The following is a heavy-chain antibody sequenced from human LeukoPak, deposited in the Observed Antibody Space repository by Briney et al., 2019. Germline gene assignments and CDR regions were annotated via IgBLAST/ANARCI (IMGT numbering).Heavy chain of an antibody. V-gene: IGHV4-59*01. J-gene: IGHJ3*02. D-gene: IGHD6-19*01. CDR1: GGSLGFYL. Sequence: SETLSLTRTVSGGSLGFYLWSWIRQPPGKGLEWIGYMYNKGSTSYYPSLKSRVTISVDTSKNQFSLNVRSMTAADTAVYYCARDRPGIAVAGDALDIWGQGTMVTVSS. CDR3: ARDRPGIAVAGDALDI. CDR2: MYNKGST.